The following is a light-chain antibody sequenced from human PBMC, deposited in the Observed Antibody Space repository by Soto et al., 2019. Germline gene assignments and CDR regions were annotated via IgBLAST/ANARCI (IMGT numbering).Light chain of an antibody. CDR2: GAS. Sequence: EIVLTQSPGTLSLSPGERATLSCRASQSVSSNYLAWYQLKPGQAPRLLIYGASSRATGIPDRFSGSGSGTDFTLTISSLDPEDFAVYYCQQYSSSPYTFGQGTKLEIK. CDR1: QSVSSNY. CDR3: QQYSSSPYT. J-gene: IGKJ2*01. V-gene: IGKV3-20*01.